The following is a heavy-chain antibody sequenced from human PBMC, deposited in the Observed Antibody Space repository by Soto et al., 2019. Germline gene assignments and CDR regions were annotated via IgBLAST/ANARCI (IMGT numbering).Heavy chain of an antibody. V-gene: IGHV3-74*01. J-gene: IGHJ4*02. CDR1: GFTFSSYW. D-gene: IGHD3-22*01. CDR2: INSDGTST. CDR3: ARGGEMKYYDSCGYLY. Sequence: EVQLVESGGGLVQPGGSLRLSCAASGFTFSSYWMHWVRQAPGKGLVWVSRINSDGTSTSYADSVKGRFTISRDNAKNKLYLQMNSLRAEDTAVYYCARGGEMKYYDSCGYLYWGQGTLVTVSS.